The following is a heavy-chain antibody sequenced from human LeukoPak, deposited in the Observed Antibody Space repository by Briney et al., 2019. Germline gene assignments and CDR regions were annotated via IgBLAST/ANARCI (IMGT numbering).Heavy chain of an antibody. V-gene: IGHV4-59*01. D-gene: IGHD3-10*01. CDR3: ARGGSMVRGVL. CDR1: GGSISGYY. Sequence: SETLSLTCVVSGGSISGYYWTWIRQPPGKGLEWIGYIYYSGSTNYNPSLKSRVTISVDTSKNQFSLKLSSATAADTAVYYCARGGSMVRGVLWGQGTLVTVSS. CDR2: IYYSGST. J-gene: IGHJ4*02.